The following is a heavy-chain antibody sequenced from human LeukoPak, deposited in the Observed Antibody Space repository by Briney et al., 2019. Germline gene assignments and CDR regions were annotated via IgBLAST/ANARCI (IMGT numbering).Heavy chain of an antibody. Sequence: GGSLRLSCAASGFTFSSYSINWVRQAPGKGLEWVSSISSSSSYIYYADSVKGRFTISRDNAKNSLYLQMNSQRAEDTAVYYCARGHCSSTSCYLDYFDYWGQGTLVTVSS. CDR2: ISSSSSYI. D-gene: IGHD2-2*01. CDR1: GFTFSSYS. V-gene: IGHV3-21*01. J-gene: IGHJ4*02. CDR3: ARGHCSSTSCYLDYFDY.